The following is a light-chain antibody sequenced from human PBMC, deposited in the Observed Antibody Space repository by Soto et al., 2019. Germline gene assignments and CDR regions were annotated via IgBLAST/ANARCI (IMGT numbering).Light chain of an antibody. CDR1: SSDVGGYSY. V-gene: IGLV2-23*01. Sequence: QSALTQPPSASGSPGQSVTISCTGASSDVGGYSYVSWYQQHPGKAPKLMIYEGSKRPSGVSNRFSGSKPGNTASLTISGLQAEDEADYYCCSHVGRSTLLFGGGTKVTVL. CDR3: CSHVGRSTLL. CDR2: EGS. J-gene: IGLJ3*02.